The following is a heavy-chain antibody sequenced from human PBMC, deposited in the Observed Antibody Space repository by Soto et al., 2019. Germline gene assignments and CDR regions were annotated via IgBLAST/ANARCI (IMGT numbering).Heavy chain of an antibody. CDR3: ARGQAFWTGYYRMPYYFDY. V-gene: IGHV4-61*01. J-gene: IGHJ4*02. CDR2: LYYSGST. D-gene: IGHD3-3*01. Sequence: PSETLSLTCTVSGGSVSSGSYYWSWIRQPPGKGLEYIGYLYYSGSTNYDPSLKSRVTTSVDTPKNQFSVKLTSVTAADTAVYYCARGQAFWTGYYRMPYYFDYWGQGTLVTVSS. CDR1: GGSVSSGSYY.